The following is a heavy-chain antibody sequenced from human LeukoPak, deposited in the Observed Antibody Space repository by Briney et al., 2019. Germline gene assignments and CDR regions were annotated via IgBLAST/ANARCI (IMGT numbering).Heavy chain of an antibody. Sequence: ASVKVSCKASGYTFTGYYIVWGRQAPGQGLEWMGRIDPSGGSTSYAQKFQGRVTMTRGTSTSTVYMELSSLISEDTAVYYCARNSGSGFDYWGQGTLVTVSS. CDR1: GYTFTGYY. D-gene: IGHD2-15*01. V-gene: IGHV1-46*01. CDR3: ARNSGSGFDY. CDR2: IDPSGGST. J-gene: IGHJ4*02.